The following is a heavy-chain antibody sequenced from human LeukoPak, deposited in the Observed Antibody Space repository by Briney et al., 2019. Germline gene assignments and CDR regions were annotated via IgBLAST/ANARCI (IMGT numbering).Heavy chain of an antibody. D-gene: IGHD3-22*01. Sequence: GGSLRLSCAASGFTFRSHSMNWVRQAPGKGLEWVSAISGSGGSTYYADSVKGRFTISRDNSKNTLYLQMNSLRAEDTAVYYCAKQYYYDSSGWDDYWGQGTLVTVSS. CDR1: GFTFRSHS. J-gene: IGHJ4*02. CDR2: ISGSGGST. V-gene: IGHV3-23*01. CDR3: AKQYYYDSSGWDDY.